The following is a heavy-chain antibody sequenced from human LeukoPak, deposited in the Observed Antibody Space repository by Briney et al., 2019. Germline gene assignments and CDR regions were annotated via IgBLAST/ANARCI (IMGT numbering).Heavy chain of an antibody. J-gene: IGHJ4*02. CDR2: IKYDGSEK. Sequence: PGGSLRLSCGASGFTFGGYWMYWVRQAPGKGLEWVANIKYDGSEKNYVDSMKGRFTISRDNAKNSLYLQMNSLRAEDTAVYYCARDGVRSSPDFDYWGQGTLVTVSS. V-gene: IGHV3-7*01. CDR3: ARDGVRSSPDFDY. D-gene: IGHD6-6*01. CDR1: GFTFGGYW.